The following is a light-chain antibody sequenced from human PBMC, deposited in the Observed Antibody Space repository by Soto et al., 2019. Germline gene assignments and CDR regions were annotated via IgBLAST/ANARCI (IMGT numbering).Light chain of an antibody. CDR2: DDR. V-gene: IGLV1-51*01. CDR3: GTWDRSLSAVV. Sequence: QAVVTQPPSVSAAPGQKVTIACSGSNSNIGIDYVSWFQHIPGTAPKLLIYDDRYRPSGIPDRFSGSKSGTSATLDIAGLQTGDEADYYCGTWDRSLSAVVFGGGTKLTVL. CDR1: NSNIGIDY. J-gene: IGLJ3*02.